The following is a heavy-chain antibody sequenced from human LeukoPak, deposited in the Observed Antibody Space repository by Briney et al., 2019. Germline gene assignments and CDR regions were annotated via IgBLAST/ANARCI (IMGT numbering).Heavy chain of an antibody. CDR2: IPFDGSKK. V-gene: IGHV3-30*04. D-gene: IGHD3-10*01. CDR3: ARDQGTYGPLDY. CDR1: GFTFSSYA. J-gene: IGHJ4*02. Sequence: GGSLRLSCAASGFTFSSYAMHWVRQAPGKGLEWVAVIPFDGSKKQYVDSVKGRFSFSRDHSKNTLYLQMNSLRAEDTAVYYCARDQGTYGPLDYWGQGTLVTVSS.